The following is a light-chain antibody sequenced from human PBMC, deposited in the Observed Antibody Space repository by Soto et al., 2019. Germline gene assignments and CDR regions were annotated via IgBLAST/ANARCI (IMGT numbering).Light chain of an antibody. J-gene: IGKJ4*01. CDR2: DAS. CDR1: QDISNY. V-gene: IGKV1-33*01. CDR3: QQYDNLPPLT. Sequence: DIQMTQSPPSLSASVGDRVTITCQASQDISNYLNWYQQKPGKAPKLLIYDASNLETGVPSRFSGSGSGTDFTFTISSLQPEDIATYYCQQYDNLPPLTFGGGTKVDIK.